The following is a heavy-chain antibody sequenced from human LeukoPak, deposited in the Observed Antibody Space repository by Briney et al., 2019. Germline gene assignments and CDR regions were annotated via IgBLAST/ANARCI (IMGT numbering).Heavy chain of an antibody. Sequence: GGSLRLSCAASGFTFSDYYMGWIRQAPGKGLEWVSYISSSGSTIYYADSVKGRFTISRDNAKNSLYLQMNSLRAEDTAVYYCARDPPVVVAATSGNYWGQGTLVTVSS. CDR1: GFTFSDYY. V-gene: IGHV3-11*01. CDR2: ISSSGSTI. J-gene: IGHJ4*02. D-gene: IGHD2-15*01. CDR3: ARDPPVVVAATSGNY.